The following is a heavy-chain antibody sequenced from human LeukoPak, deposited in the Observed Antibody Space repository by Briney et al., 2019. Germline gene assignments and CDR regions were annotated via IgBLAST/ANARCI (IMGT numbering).Heavy chain of an antibody. V-gene: IGHV3-23*01. CDR1: GITLSIYA. J-gene: IGHJ4*02. CDR3: AKLGVVIRVILVGFNKGTYYFDS. CDR2: ISDSGGST. Sequence: GGSLRLSCAVSGITLSIYAMTWVRQAPRKGLEGGAGISDSGGSTNYADSVRGRFTISRSNPKNTLYRQMDSLRAENTAWYFCAKLGVVIRVILVGFNKGTYYFDSWSQGALVSVSS. D-gene: IGHD3-22*01.